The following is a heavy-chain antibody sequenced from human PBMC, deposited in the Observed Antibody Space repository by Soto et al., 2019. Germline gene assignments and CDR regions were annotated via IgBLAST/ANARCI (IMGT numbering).Heavy chain of an antibody. J-gene: IGHJ5*02. Sequence: SETLSLTCAVYGGSFSGYYWSWIRQPPGKGLEWIGEINHSGSTNYNPSLKSRVTISVDTSKNQFSLKLSSVTAADTAVYYCARVSSSRFDPWGQGTLVTVSS. CDR2: INHSGST. D-gene: IGHD6-6*01. V-gene: IGHV4-34*01. CDR1: GGSFSGYY. CDR3: ARVSSSRFDP.